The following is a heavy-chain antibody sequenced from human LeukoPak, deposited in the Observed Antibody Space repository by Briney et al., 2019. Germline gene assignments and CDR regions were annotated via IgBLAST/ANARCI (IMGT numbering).Heavy chain of an antibody. Sequence: PGGSLRLSCAASGFTFSGSAMHWVRQASGKGLEWVGRIRNKLNGYATVYAASVKGRFTISRDDSKNTAYLQMNSLKTEDTAMYYCTREGSGWYTDYWGQGTLVTVSS. CDR3: TREGSGWYTDY. D-gene: IGHD6-19*01. J-gene: IGHJ4*02. V-gene: IGHV3-73*01. CDR1: GFTFSGSA. CDR2: IRNKLNGYAT.